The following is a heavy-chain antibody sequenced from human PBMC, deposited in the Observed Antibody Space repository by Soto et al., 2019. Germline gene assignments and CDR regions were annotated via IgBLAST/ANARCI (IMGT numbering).Heavy chain of an antibody. J-gene: IGHJ6*03. CDR1: GGSISSYY. V-gene: IGHV4-59*01. CDR2: IYYSGST. D-gene: IGHD3-10*01. CDR3: AGLYGSGSYYTTYYYYYMDV. Sequence: PSETLSLTCTVSGGSISSYYWSWIRQPPGKGLEWIGYIYYSGSTNYNPSLKSRVTISVDTSKNQFSLKLSSVTAAGTAVYYCAGLYGSGSYYTTYYYYYMDVWGKGTTVT.